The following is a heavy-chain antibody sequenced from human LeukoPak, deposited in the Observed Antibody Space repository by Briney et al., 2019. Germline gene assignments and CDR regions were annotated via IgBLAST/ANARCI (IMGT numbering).Heavy chain of an antibody. V-gene: IGHV5-51*01. CDR1: GCRFTTYW. CDR2: IYPGDSDT. CDR3: ARHGGQWLVTGYFQH. Sequence: GESLKISFKGSGCRFTTYWIGWVRQLPGQGLEWMGIIYPGDSDTRYSPSFQGQVTISADKSISTAYLQWSSLKASDTAMYYCARHGGQWLVTGYFQHWGQGTLVTVSS. J-gene: IGHJ1*01. D-gene: IGHD6-19*01.